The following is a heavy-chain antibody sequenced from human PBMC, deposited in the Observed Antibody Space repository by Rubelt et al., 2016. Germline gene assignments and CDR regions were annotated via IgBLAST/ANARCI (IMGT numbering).Heavy chain of an antibody. Sequence: QVQLQQWGGGLLKPSETLSLTCAVYGGSFSDYFWTWIRQPPGKGLEWIGEINHSGSTNYNPSLKSRVTISVGTSKNQFSLKLSSVTAADTAVYYCARRAVTTGLSVWSQGSLVTVSS. CDR1: GGSFSDYF. CDR3: ARRAVTTGLSV. D-gene: IGHD4-17*01. CDR2: INHSGST. J-gene: IGHJ4*02. V-gene: IGHV4-34*01.